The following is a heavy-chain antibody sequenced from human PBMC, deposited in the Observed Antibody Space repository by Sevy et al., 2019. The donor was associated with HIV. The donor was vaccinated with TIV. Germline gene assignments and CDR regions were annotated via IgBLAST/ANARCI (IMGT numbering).Heavy chain of an antibody. V-gene: IGHV1-69*06. Sequence: ASVKVSCKASGGTFSSYAISWVRQAPGQGLEWMGGIIPIFGTANYAQKFQGRVTITADKSTSTAYMELSSLRSEDTAKYYCARGRVATALDAFDIWGQGTMVTVSS. CDR1: GGTFSSYA. CDR2: IIPIFGTA. CDR3: ARGRVATALDAFDI. J-gene: IGHJ3*02. D-gene: IGHD5-18*01.